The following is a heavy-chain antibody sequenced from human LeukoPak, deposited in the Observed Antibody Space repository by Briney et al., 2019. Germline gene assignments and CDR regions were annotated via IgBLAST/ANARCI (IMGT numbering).Heavy chain of an antibody. CDR3: VRDGLSTTPLDY. CDR2: ISSSSNYI. Sequence: GGSLRLSCAASGFTFSSYNMNWVRQAPGKGLEWVSSISSSSNYIYYADSVKGRFTISRDNAKNMLYLQMNSLRAEDTAVYYCVRDGLSTTPLDYWGQGTLVTVSS. V-gene: IGHV3-21*01. J-gene: IGHJ4*02. CDR1: GFTFSSYN. D-gene: IGHD5/OR15-5a*01.